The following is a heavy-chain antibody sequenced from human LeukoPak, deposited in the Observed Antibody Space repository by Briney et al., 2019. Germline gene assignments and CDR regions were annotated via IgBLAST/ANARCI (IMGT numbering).Heavy chain of an antibody. Sequence: GGSLRLSCAASGFTFSSYEMNWVRQAPGKGLEWVSYISSSGSTTYYADSVKGRFTISRDNSKNTLYLQMNSLRAEDTAVYYCAKEEITFGGVIVIPLPFDYWGQGTLVTVSS. V-gene: IGHV3-48*03. J-gene: IGHJ4*02. CDR1: GFTFSSYE. D-gene: IGHD3-16*02. CDR2: ISSSGSTT. CDR3: AKEEITFGGVIVIPLPFDY.